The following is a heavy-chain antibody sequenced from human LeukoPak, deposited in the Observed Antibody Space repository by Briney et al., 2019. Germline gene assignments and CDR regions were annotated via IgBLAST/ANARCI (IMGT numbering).Heavy chain of an antibody. CDR3: ARDSVMVRGVLENYYYMDV. CDR2: ISAYKGNT. D-gene: IGHD3-10*01. Sequence: GASVKVSCEASGYSFTSYGITWVRQAPGEGLEWMGWISAYKGNTKYAQKLQGRVTMTTDTSTSTAFVELRSLRSDDTAVYYCARDSVMVRGVLENYYYMDVWGKGTTVTVSS. J-gene: IGHJ6*03. V-gene: IGHV1-18*01. CDR1: GYSFTSYG.